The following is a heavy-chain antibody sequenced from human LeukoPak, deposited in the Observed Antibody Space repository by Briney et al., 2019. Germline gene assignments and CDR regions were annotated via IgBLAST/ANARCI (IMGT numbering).Heavy chain of an antibody. CDR3: ARGAAVAFDY. CDR2: ISTSGST. Sequence: SETLSLTCTVSGGSISRGSYYWSWIRQPAGRGLEWIERISTSGSTNYNPSLKSRVTISVDTSKNQFSLKLNSVTAADTAVYYCARGAAVAFDYWGQGTLATVSS. D-gene: IGHD6-19*01. CDR1: GGSISRGSYY. V-gene: IGHV4-61*02. J-gene: IGHJ4*02.